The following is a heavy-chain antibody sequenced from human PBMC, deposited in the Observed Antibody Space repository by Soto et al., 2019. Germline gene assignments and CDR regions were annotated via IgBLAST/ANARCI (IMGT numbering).Heavy chain of an antibody. CDR1: GYTFTSYG. V-gene: IGHV1-18*04. Sequence: QVQLVQSGAEVKKPGASVKVSCKASGYTFTSYGISWVRQAPGQGLEWMGWISAYNGNTNYAQKLQGRVTMTTDTSTSTAYMELRSLRSDDTAVYYCARVLRFLEWLPQGWFDPWGQGTLVTVSS. CDR2: ISAYNGNT. CDR3: ARVLRFLEWLPQGWFDP. J-gene: IGHJ5*02. D-gene: IGHD3-3*01.